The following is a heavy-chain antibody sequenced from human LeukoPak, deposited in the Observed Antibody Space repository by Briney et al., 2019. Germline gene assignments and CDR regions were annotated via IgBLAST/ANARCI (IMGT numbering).Heavy chain of an antibody. D-gene: IGHD3-9*01. CDR2: IYYSGST. V-gene: IGHV4-59*08. Sequence: GSLRLSCAASGFTFSSYWMSWVRQAPGKGLEWIGYIYYSGSTNYNPSLKSRVTISVDTSKNQFSLKLSSVTAADTAVYYCARTYYDILTGYPYNWFDPWGQGTLVTVSS. CDR1: GFTFSSYW. J-gene: IGHJ5*02. CDR3: ARTYYDILTGYPYNWFDP.